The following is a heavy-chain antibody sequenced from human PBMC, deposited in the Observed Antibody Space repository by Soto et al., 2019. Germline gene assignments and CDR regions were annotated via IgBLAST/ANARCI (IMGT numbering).Heavy chain of an antibody. V-gene: IGHV4-30-4*01. Sequence: SETLTLTCTVSGGSISSVDYYWSWIRQPPGKGLEWIGYIYYSGSTYYNPSLKSRVTISVDTSKNQFSLKLSSVTAADTAVYYCAGQMATPDNWFDPWGQGTLVTVSS. CDR2: IYYSGST. CDR1: GGSISSVDYY. D-gene: IGHD5-12*01. J-gene: IGHJ5*02. CDR3: AGQMATPDNWFDP.